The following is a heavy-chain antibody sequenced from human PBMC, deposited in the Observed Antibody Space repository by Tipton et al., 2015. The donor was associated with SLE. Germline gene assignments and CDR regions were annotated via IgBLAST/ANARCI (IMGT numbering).Heavy chain of an antibody. J-gene: IGHJ4*02. D-gene: IGHD6-13*01. CDR3: ARDGDSSWAFDY. V-gene: IGHV3-48*03. CDR1: GFTFSNYE. CDR2: ISSSGSNI. Sequence: SLRLSCAASGFTFSNYEMNWVRQAPGKGLEWVSHISSSGSNIYHADSVKGRFTISRDNAKNSLFLQMNSLRAEDTAVYYCARDGDSSWAFDYWGQGTLVTVSS.